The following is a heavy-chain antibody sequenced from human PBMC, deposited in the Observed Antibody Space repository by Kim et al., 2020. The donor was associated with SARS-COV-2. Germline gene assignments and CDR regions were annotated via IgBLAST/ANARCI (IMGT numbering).Heavy chain of an antibody. CDR1: GFTFSSYA. D-gene: IGHD6-19*01. CDR2: ISGSGGST. J-gene: IGHJ4*02. V-gene: IGHV3-23*01. Sequence: GGSLRLSCAASGFTFSSYAMRWVRQAPGKGLEWVSAISGSGGSTYYADSVKGRFTISRDNSKNTLYLQMNSLRAEDTTVYYCAIKSRWLDPDFDCWGQGTLVTVSS. CDR3: AIKSRWLDPDFDC.